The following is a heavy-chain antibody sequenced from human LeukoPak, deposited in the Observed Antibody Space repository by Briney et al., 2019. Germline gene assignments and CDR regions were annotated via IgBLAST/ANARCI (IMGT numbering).Heavy chain of an antibody. V-gene: IGHV2-5*01. CDR2: IYWNDDK. Sequence: GPTLVNPTQTLTLTCTFSGFSLSTSAMGVAWIRQPPGKALEWLALIYWNDDKRYSPSLKSRFTITKDTSKNQVVLTMTNMDPVDTATYYCAHRGAGGSHFHHWGQGTLVTVSS. D-gene: IGHD6-13*01. CDR3: AHRGAGGSHFHH. J-gene: IGHJ1*01. CDR1: GFSLSTSAMG.